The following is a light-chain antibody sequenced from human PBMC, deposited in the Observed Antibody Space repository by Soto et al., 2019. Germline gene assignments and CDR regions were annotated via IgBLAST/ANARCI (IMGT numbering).Light chain of an antibody. J-gene: IGKJ1*01. CDR3: LQYYNWPRT. Sequence: DIQMTQSPSSLSASVEDRVIITCRASQSISNHLNWYQQKPGKAPKLLIFAASSLQIGVPSRFSGSGSGTDFTLTISSLQSEDSAVYYCLQYYNWPRTFGQGTKVDIK. V-gene: IGKV1-39*01. CDR2: AAS. CDR1: QSISNH.